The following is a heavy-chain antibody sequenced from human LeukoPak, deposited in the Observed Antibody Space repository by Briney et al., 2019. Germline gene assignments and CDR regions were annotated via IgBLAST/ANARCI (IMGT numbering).Heavy chain of an antibody. V-gene: IGHV1-8*01. CDR1: GYTLTSYD. J-gene: IGHJ5*02. Sequence: ASVKVSCKASGYTLTSYDINRVRQATGQGLEWMGWMNPNSGNTGYAQKFQGRVTMTRNTSISTAYMELSGLRSEDTAVYYCARVFSYYYDSSGYYYPNWFDPWGQGTLVTVSS. CDR3: ARVFSYYYDSSGYYYPNWFDP. D-gene: IGHD3-22*01. CDR2: MNPNSGNT.